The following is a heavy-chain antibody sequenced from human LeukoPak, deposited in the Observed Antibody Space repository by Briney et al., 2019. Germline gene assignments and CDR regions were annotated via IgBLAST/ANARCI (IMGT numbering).Heavy chain of an antibody. CDR3: ARDYYDSSGYYYGTLTY. CDR2: ISSSSSYI. V-gene: IGHV3-21*01. CDR1: GFTFSSYS. J-gene: IGHJ4*02. D-gene: IGHD3-22*01. Sequence: PGGSLRLSCAASGFTFSSYSMNWVRQAPGKGLEWVSSISSSSSYIYYADSVKGRFTISRDNSKNTLYLQMNSLRAEDTAVYYCARDYYDSSGYYYGTLTYWGQGTLVTVSS.